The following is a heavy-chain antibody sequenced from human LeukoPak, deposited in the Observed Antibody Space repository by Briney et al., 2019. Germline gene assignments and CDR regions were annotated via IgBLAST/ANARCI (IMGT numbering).Heavy chain of an antibody. CDR2: INTDGRST. CDR1: GFTFSDYW. D-gene: IGHD6-19*01. CDR3: GRDESVSGPTTSDF. Sequence: GSLRLSCAASGFTFSDYWMHWVRQVPGKGLVWVSRINTDGRSTIYADSVKGRFTISRDNAKNTLYLQMNSLRGEDTGVYYCGRDESVSGPTTSDFWGQGTLVTVSS. J-gene: IGHJ4*02. V-gene: IGHV3-74*01.